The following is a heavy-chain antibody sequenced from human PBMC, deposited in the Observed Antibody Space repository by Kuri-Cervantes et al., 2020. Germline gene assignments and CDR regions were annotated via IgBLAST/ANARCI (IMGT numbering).Heavy chain of an antibody. D-gene: IGHD6-13*01. J-gene: IGHJ3*02. CDR1: GFTFSDYY. CDR2: ISSSGSTI. CDR3: ARDPIEAAAGTSGFDI. Sequence: GESLKISCAASGFTFSDYYMSWIRQAPGKGLEWVSYISSSGSTIYYADSVKGRFTISRDNAKNSLYLQMNSLRAEDTAVYYCARDPIEAAAGTSGFDIWGQGTMVTVSS. V-gene: IGHV3-11*04.